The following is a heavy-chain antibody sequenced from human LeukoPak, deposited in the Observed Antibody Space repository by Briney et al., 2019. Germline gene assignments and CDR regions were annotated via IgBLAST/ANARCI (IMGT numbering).Heavy chain of an antibody. D-gene: IGHD3-3*01. V-gene: IGHV4-59*12. J-gene: IGHJ3*02. CDR3: ARVPDFWSFDI. Sequence: SETLSLTCTVSGGSISSYYWSWIRQPPGKGLEWIGYIYYSGSTNYNPSLKSRVTISVDTSKNQFSLKLSSVTAADTAVYYCARVPDFWSFDIWGQGTMVTVSS. CDR1: GGSISSYY. CDR2: IYYSGST.